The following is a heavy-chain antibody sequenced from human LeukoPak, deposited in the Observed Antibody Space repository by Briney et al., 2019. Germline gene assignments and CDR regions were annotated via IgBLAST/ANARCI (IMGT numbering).Heavy chain of an antibody. Sequence: ASVKVSCKASGYTFTSYGISWVRQAPGQGLEWMGWISACNGNTNYAQKLQGRVTMTTDTSTSTAYMELRSLRSDDTAVYYCASHRAIYGSGARGAFDIWGQGTMVTVSS. J-gene: IGHJ3*02. CDR1: GYTFTSYG. CDR2: ISACNGNT. D-gene: IGHD3-10*01. V-gene: IGHV1-18*01. CDR3: ASHRAIYGSGARGAFDI.